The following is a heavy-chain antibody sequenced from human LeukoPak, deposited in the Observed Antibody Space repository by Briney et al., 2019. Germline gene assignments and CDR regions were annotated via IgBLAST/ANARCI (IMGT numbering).Heavy chain of an antibody. CDR1: GYTFTGYY. Sequence: GASVKVSCKASGYTFTGYYMHWVRQAPGQGLEWMGWINPNSGGTNYAQKFQGRVTMTRDTSISTAYMELSRLRSEDTAVYYCALLWGGLTVTGDYFDYWGQGTLVTVSS. CDR2: INPNSGGT. D-gene: IGHD4-17*01. J-gene: IGHJ4*02. V-gene: IGHV1-2*02. CDR3: ALLWGGLTVTGDYFDY.